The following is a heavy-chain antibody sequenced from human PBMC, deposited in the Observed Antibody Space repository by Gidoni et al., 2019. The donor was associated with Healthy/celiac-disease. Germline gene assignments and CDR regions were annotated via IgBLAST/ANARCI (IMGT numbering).Heavy chain of an antibody. CDR2: ISYDGSNK. V-gene: IGHV3-30-3*01. J-gene: IGHJ4*02. CDR3: ARDGRGSGWYFLGYFDY. Sequence: QVQLVESGGGVVQPGRSLRLSCAASGFTFSSYAMHWVRQAPGKGLEWVAVISYDGSNKYYADSVKGRFTISRDNFKNTLYLQMNSLRAEDTAVYYCARDGRGSGWYFLGYFDYWGQGTLVTVSS. CDR1: GFTFSSYA. D-gene: IGHD6-19*01.